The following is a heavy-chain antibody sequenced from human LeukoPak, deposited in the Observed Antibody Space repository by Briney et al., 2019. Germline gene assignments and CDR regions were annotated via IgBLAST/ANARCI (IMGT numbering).Heavy chain of an antibody. CDR1: GFTFSSYS. J-gene: IGHJ3*02. Sequence: GGSLRLSCAASGFTFSSYSMNRVRQAPGKGLEWVSLIYSDDDTYYADSVKGRFTISRDNSKNTLYLQMNSLRTEDTAVYYCAREGYYDISGTSRAFDIWGQGTMVTVSS. CDR2: IYSDDDT. CDR3: AREGYYDISGTSRAFDI. V-gene: IGHV3-66*02. D-gene: IGHD3-22*01.